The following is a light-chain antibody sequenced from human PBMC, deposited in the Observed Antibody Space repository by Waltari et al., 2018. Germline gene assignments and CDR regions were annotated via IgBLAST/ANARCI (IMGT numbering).Light chain of an antibody. Sequence: EIVMTQSPGTLSVSPGERATLSCRASRSVNSKLVWYQQKPGQAPRLLINAASTRATGIPARFSGSGSGTEFTLTINSLQSEDFAVYYCQQYDNGPYTFGQGTKLEIK. CDR2: AAS. CDR1: RSVNSK. J-gene: IGKJ2*01. CDR3: QQYDNGPYT. V-gene: IGKV3D-15*01.